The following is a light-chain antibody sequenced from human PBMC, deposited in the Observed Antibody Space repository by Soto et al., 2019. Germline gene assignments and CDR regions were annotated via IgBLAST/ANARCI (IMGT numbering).Light chain of an antibody. J-gene: IGLJ3*02. CDR1: SSNIGSHY. V-gene: IGLV1-47*01. CDR2: RNN. Sequence: QSVLTQPPSASGTPGQRVTISASGSSSNIGSHYVYWYQQLPGTAPKLLIYRNNQRPSGIPDRFSGSKSGTSASLAISGLRSEDEADYYCAAWDDNVSGWVFGGGTKVTVL. CDR3: AAWDDNVSGWV.